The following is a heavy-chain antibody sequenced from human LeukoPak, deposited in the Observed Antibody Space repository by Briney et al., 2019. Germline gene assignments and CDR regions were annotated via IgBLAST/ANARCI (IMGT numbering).Heavy chain of an antibody. V-gene: IGHV4-4*02. CDR2: IYHSGST. D-gene: IGHD5-18*01. CDR1: GGSISSSNW. J-gene: IGHJ4*02. Sequence: SETLSLTCAVSGGSISSSNWWSWVRQPPGKGLEWIGEIYHSGSTNYNPSLKSRVTISVDTSKNQFSLKLSSVTAADTAVYYCARGGGYSYAADYWGQGTLVTVSS. CDR3: ARGGGYSYAADY.